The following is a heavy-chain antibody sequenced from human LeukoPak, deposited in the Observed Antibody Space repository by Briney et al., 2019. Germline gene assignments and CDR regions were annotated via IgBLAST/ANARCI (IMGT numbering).Heavy chain of an antibody. Sequence: GASVTVSCKSSGGTFSYYAISWVRQAPGQGLEWMGGIIRMFGIPNYAQKFQGRVTITTDESTSTAYMELSSLRSEDTAVYCCAIESSSSYSFDCWGQGGLVTVS. V-gene: IGHV1-69*05. D-gene: IGHD6-6*01. CDR2: IIRMFGIP. J-gene: IGHJ4*02. CDR1: GGTFSYYA. CDR3: AIESSSSYSFDC.